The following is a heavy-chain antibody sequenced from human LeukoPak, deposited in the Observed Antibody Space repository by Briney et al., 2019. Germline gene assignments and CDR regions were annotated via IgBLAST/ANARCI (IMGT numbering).Heavy chain of an antibody. CDR2: VNSDGSDT. J-gene: IGHJ3*02. Sequence: GGSLRLSCAASGLTFSKSWRHWVRQAPGKGLVWVSRVNSDGSDTDYADSVKGRFTISRDNAKNTLYLQMNSLRAEDTAVYYCAQVRVTRPRNTFDIWGQGTMVTVSS. CDR1: GLTFSKSW. D-gene: IGHD2/OR15-2a*01. V-gene: IGHV3-74*01. CDR3: AQVRVTRPRNTFDI.